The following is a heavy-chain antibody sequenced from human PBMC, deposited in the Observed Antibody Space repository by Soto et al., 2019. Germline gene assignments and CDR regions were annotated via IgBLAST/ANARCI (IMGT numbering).Heavy chain of an antibody. J-gene: IGHJ6*02. D-gene: IGHD1-1*01. V-gene: IGHV6-1*01. Sequence: TLSLTCAISGDSVSSHSTAWNWIRLSPSRGLEWLGRTYYRSKWYNDYAVSVKSRILINSDTSKNQISLQVDSVIPEDTAVYYCANWGMDVCGQGTTGTVSS. CDR3: ANWGMDV. CDR2: TYYRSKWYN. CDR1: GDSVSSHSTA.